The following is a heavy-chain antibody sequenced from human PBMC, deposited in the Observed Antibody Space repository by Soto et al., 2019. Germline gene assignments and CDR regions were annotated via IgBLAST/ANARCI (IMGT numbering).Heavy chain of an antibody. CDR2: ISYDGSNK. D-gene: IGHD2-2*01. CDR3: AKDIVVVPAVVGMGV. Sequence: QVQLVESGGGVVQPGRSLRLSCAASGFTFSSYGMHWVRQAPGKGLEWVAVISYDGSNKYYADSVKGRFTISRDNSKNTLYLQMNSLRAEDTAVYYCAKDIVVVPAVVGMGVWGHGTTVTVSS. V-gene: IGHV3-30*18. J-gene: IGHJ6*02. CDR1: GFTFSSYG.